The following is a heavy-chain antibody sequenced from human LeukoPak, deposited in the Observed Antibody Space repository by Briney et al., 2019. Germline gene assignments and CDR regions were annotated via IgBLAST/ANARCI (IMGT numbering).Heavy chain of an antibody. CDR3: ARRASHGAYGEWDYNWFDP. Sequence: PSETLSLTCTVSGGSISSGDYYWSWIRQPPGKGLEWIGCIYYSGSTNYNPSLKSRVTISVDTSKNQFSLKLSSVTAADTAVYYCARRASHGAYGEWDYNWFDPWGQGTLVTVSS. CDR1: GGSISSGDYY. J-gene: IGHJ5*02. D-gene: IGHD4-17*01. CDR2: IYYSGST. V-gene: IGHV4-61*08.